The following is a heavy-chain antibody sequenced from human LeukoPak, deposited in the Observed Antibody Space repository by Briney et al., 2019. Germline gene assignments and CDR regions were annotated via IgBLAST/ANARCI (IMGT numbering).Heavy chain of an antibody. V-gene: IGHV3-21*01. CDR2: ISSSSSYI. Sequence: GGSLRLSCAASGFTFSSYSMNWVRQAPGKGLEWVSSISSSSSYIYYADSVKGRFTISRDNAKNSLYLQMNSLRAEDTAVYYCARDGGGYDYYFDYWGQGTLVTVSS. CDR3: ARDGGGYDYYFDY. CDR1: GFTFSSYS. D-gene: IGHD5-12*01. J-gene: IGHJ4*02.